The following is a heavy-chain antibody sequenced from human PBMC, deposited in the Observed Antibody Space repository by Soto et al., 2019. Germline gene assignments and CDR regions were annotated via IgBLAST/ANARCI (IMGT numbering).Heavy chain of an antibody. CDR3: ARVTHSSSWNNWFDP. D-gene: IGHD6-13*01. CDR1: GYTFTSYA. CDR2: INAGNGNT. V-gene: IGHV1-3*01. Sequence: GASVKVSCKASGYTFTSYAIHWVRQAPGQRLEWMGWINAGNGNTKYSQKFQGRVTITRDTSASTAYMELSSLRSEDTAVYYCARVTHSSSWNNWFDPWGQGTLVTVSS. J-gene: IGHJ5*02.